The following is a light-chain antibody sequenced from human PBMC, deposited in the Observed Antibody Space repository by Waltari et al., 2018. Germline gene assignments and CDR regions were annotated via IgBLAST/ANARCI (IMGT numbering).Light chain of an antibody. CDR3: QQYHGDSPT. J-gene: IGKJ1*01. CDR1: QNIYNW. V-gene: IGKV1-5*01. CDR2: DSS. Sequence: DTQMTQSPSTLSAYVGDRVTITCRASQNIYNWLAWYQQKPGEAPEVLIYDSSSLRSGVPSRFSGSGSGTEFTLTSSSLQPGDFATYYCQQYHGDSPTFGQGTRVEIK.